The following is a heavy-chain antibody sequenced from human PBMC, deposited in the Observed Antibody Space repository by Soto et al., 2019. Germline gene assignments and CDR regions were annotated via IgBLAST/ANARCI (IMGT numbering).Heavy chain of an antibody. Sequence: QVHLVQSGVEVKTPGASVKVSCQASGYTFFTYDISWVRQAPGQGLEWMGWISTYSGDTKYAQKFQGRVTMTTDPSRTTAYLELRSLRSDDTAVYYCARHHGPTTSENWFDPWGQGTLVTVSS. CDR3: ARHHGPTTSENWFDP. D-gene: IGHD5-12*01. CDR1: GYTFFTYD. J-gene: IGHJ5*02. CDR2: ISTYSGDT. V-gene: IGHV1-18*01.